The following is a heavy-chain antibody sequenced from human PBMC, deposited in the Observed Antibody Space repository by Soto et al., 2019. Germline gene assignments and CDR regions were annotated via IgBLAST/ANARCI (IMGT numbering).Heavy chain of an antibody. J-gene: IGHJ6*02. V-gene: IGHV1-18*01. CDR2: ISAYNGNT. Sequence: ASVKVSCKASGYTFTSYGISWVRQAPGQGLEWMGWISAYNGNTNYAQKLQGRVTMTTDTSTSTAYMELRSLRSDDTAVYYCARDQGLYYFYXMAGSAQRTTATVSS. CDR3: ARDQGLYYFYXMAG. CDR1: GYTFTSYG.